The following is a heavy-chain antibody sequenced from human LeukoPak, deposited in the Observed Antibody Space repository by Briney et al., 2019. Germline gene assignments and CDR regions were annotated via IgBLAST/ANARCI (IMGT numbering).Heavy chain of an antibody. Sequence: ASVKVSCKASGYTFTGYYMHWARQAPGQGLQWMGWINPNSGDPNYAQTFQGRVTMTRDTSISTAYMQLNSLRSDDTAVYYCARGGDGNRRDFDYWGQGTLVTVSS. CDR3: ARGGDGNRRDFDY. D-gene: IGHD5-24*01. V-gene: IGHV1-2*02. J-gene: IGHJ4*02. CDR1: GYTFTGYY. CDR2: INPNSGDP.